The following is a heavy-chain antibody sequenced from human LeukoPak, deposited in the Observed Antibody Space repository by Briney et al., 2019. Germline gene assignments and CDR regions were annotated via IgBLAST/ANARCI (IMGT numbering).Heavy chain of an antibody. D-gene: IGHD3-9*01. CDR3: ARENDILSSDY. J-gene: IGHJ4*02. V-gene: IGHV3-11*01. CDR2: IISVGSTT. Sequence: VGSLRLSCAAPGFTFIDYYMSAIRQAPGERREWGSYIISVGSTTYYADSVKGRFTISRDNDKNSLYLQMNSLTAEDTAVYYCARENDILSSDYWGQGTLVTVSS. CDR1: GFTFIDYY.